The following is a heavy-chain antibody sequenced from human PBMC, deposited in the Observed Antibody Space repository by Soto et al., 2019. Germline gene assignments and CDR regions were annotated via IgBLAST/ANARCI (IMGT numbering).Heavy chain of an antibody. J-gene: IGHJ6*02. Sequence: GGSLRLSCAASGFTFSSYAMSWVRQAPGKGLEWVSVISASGGSAYYADSVRGRFTISRDNSKNTLYLQMKSLGAEDTAVYYCASSSALWHGMDAWGQGTTVTVSS. V-gene: IGHV3-23*01. CDR3: ASSSALWHGMDA. CDR1: GFTFSSYA. D-gene: IGHD6-6*01. CDR2: ISASGGSA.